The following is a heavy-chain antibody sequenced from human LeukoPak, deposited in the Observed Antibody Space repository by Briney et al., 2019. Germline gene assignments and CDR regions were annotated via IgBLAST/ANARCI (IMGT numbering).Heavy chain of an antibody. Sequence: GGSLRLSCTASGLTLSSLEMNWVRQAPGKGLEWLAYINSRDNTVDYADSVKGRFTISRDNAKNSLYLQMNSLRAEDTAVYYCARDLDGYYYYYMDVWGKGTTVTVSS. CDR2: INSRDNTV. CDR1: GLTLSSLE. J-gene: IGHJ6*03. D-gene: IGHD2-2*03. V-gene: IGHV3-48*03. CDR3: ARDLDGYYYYYMDV.